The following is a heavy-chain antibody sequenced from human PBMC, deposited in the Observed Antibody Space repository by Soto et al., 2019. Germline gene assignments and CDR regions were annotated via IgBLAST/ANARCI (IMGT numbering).Heavy chain of an antibody. V-gene: IGHV3-23*01. CDR3: AKEAGGWTGYYYYYMDA. D-gene: IGHD3-16*01. Sequence: PGGSLRLSCAASGFTFSSYAMSWVRQAPGKGLEWVSAISGSGGSTCYADSVKGRFTISRDNSKNTLYLQMNSLRAEDTAVYYCAKEAGGWTGYYYYYMDAWGKGTTVTVSS. CDR1: GFTFSSYA. CDR2: ISGSGGST. J-gene: IGHJ6*03.